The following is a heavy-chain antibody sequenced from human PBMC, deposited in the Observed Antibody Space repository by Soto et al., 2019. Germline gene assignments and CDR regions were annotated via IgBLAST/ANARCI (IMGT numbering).Heavy chain of an antibody. CDR3: ATSPYYYGSGRKYYYGMDV. Sequence: GGSLRLSCAASGFTFSTYWMSWVRQATGKGLEWVASIKQDGSEKYYVDSVKGQFTISRDNAKNSLYLQMNSLRAEDTAVYYCATSPYYYGSGRKYYYGMDVWGQGTTVTVSS. D-gene: IGHD3-10*01. J-gene: IGHJ6*02. CDR1: GFTFSTYW. V-gene: IGHV3-7*05. CDR2: IKQDGSEK.